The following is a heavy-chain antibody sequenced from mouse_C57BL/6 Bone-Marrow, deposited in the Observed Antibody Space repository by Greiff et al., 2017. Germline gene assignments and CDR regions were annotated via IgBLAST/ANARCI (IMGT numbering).Heavy chain of an antibody. D-gene: IGHD2-1*01. CDR2: ISSGGSYT. J-gene: IGHJ3*01. CDR1: GFTFSSYG. Sequence: EVKLVESGGDLVKPGGSLKLSCAASGFTFSSYGMSWVRQTPDKRLEWVATISSGGSYTYYPDSVKGRFTISRDNAKNTLYLQMSSLKSEDTAMYYCARHVGGNCSWFAYWGQGTLVTVSA. CDR3: ARHVGGNCSWFAY. V-gene: IGHV5-6*01.